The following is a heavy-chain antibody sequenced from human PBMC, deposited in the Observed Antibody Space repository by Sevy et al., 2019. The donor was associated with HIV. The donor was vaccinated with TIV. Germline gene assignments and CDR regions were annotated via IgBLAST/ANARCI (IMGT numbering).Heavy chain of an antibody. CDR1: GFTFSSYA. Sequence: GGSLRLSCAASGFTFSSYAMSWVRQAPGKGLEWVSAISGSGGSTYYEDSVKGRFTISRDNSKNTLYLQMNSLRAEDTAVYYCAKVFRITIVRGVVVGWFDPWGQGTLVTVSS. D-gene: IGHD3-10*01. CDR3: AKVFRITIVRGVVVGWFDP. J-gene: IGHJ5*02. V-gene: IGHV3-23*01. CDR2: ISGSGGST.